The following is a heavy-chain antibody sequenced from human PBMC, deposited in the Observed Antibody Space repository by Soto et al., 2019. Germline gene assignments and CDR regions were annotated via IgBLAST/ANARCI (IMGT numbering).Heavy chain of an antibody. Sequence: GGSLRLSCAASGFTFNSYWIHWVRQAPGKGLVWVSRVNSDGSYTDYADSVKGRFTISRDNAKNTSSLQMDNLRVDDTALYYCARVESLILIWGQGTLVTVSS. D-gene: IGHD2-21*01. CDR2: VNSDGSYT. CDR3: ARVESLILI. J-gene: IGHJ4*02. CDR1: GFTFNSYW. V-gene: IGHV3-74*01.